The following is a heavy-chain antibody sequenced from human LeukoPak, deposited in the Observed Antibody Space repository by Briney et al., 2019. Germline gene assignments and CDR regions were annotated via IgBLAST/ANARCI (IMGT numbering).Heavy chain of an antibody. D-gene: IGHD3-3*02. Sequence: ASETLSLTCTVSGGSISSGGYYWSWIRQHPGKGLEWIGYIYYSGSTFHNPSLKSRVTISVDTSKNQFSLKLNSVTAADTAVYYCAADLQAFALDIWGQGTMVTVSS. CDR3: AADLQAFALDI. V-gene: IGHV4-31*03. CDR2: IYYSGST. CDR1: GGSISSGGYY. J-gene: IGHJ3*02.